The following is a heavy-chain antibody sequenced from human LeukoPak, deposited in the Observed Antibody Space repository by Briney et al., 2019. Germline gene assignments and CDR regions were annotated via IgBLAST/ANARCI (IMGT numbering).Heavy chain of an antibody. CDR2: IRSKTYGGTI. V-gene: IGHV3-49*03. J-gene: IGHJ4*02. Sequence: PGRSLRLSCTASGFTFGGYAMSWFRQAPGKGLEWVGVIRSKTYGGTIEYAASVKGRFTISRDDSKTIAYLQMNSLKTEDTAVYYCTRVNDYGSGSYYIGSFDYWGQGTLVTVPS. D-gene: IGHD3-10*01. CDR1: GFTFGGYA. CDR3: TRVNDYGSGSYYIGSFDY.